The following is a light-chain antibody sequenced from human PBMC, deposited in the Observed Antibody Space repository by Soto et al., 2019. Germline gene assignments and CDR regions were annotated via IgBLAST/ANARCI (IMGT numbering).Light chain of an antibody. CDR1: QSVSSS. V-gene: IGKV3-11*01. CDR2: DAS. CDR3: QQRSNWPRT. J-gene: IGKJ2*01. Sequence: EIVLTQSPATLSLSPGERATLSCRASQSVSSSLAWFQHKPGQAPRLLIYDASNRATGIPARFSGSGSGTDFTLTISRLEPEDFAVYYRQQRSNWPRTFGQGTKLEIK.